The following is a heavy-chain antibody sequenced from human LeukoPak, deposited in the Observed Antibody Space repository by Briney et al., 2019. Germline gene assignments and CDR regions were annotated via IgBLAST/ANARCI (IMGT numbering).Heavy chain of an antibody. CDR3: ARDFCSGGSCYPDAFDI. J-gene: IGHJ3*02. Sequence: PSETLSLTCAVHGGSFSGYYWSWIRQPPGKGLEWIGEINHSGSTNYNPSLKSRVTISVDASKNQFSLKLSSVTAADTAVYYCARDFCSGGSCYPDAFDIWGQGTMVTVSS. V-gene: IGHV4-34*01. CDR1: GGSFSGYY. CDR2: INHSGST. D-gene: IGHD2-15*01.